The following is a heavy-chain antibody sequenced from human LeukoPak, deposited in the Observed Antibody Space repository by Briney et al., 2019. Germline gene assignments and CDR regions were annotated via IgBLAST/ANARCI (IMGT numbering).Heavy chain of an antibody. Sequence: ASVKVSCKASGYTFTGYYMHWVRQAPGQGLEWMGWINPNSGGTNYAQKFQGRVTMTRDTSISTACMELSRLRSDDTAVYYCARDRYGEYSSSWYMFYYYYYMDVWGKGTTVTVSS. CDR1: GYTFTGYY. J-gene: IGHJ6*03. D-gene: IGHD6-13*01. CDR2: INPNSGGT. V-gene: IGHV1-2*02. CDR3: ARDRYGEYSSSWYMFYYYYYMDV.